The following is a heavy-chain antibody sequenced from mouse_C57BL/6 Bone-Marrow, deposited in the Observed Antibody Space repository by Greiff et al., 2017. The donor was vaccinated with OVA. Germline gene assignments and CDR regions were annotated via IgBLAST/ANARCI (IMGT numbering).Heavy chain of an antibody. CDR1: GYSFTGYF. Sequence: EVQLVESGPELVKPGDSVKISCKASGYSFTGYFMNWVMQSHGKSLEWIGRINPYNGDTFYNQKFKGKATLTVDKSSSTAHMELRSLTSEDSAVYYCARSFPFFDYWGQGTTLTVSS. J-gene: IGHJ2*01. CDR3: ARSFPFFDY. V-gene: IGHV1-20*01. CDR2: INPYNGDT.